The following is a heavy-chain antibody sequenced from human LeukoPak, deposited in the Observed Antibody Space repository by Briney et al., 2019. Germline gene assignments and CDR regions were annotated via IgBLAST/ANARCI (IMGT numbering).Heavy chain of an antibody. CDR2: IVVGSGNT. CDR1: GFTFTSSA. J-gene: IGHJ6*02. CDR3: AAGYCSSTSCYVPYYYYGMDV. Sequence: TSVKVSCKASGFTFTSSAMQWVRQARGQRLEWIGWIVVGSGNTNYAHKFQERVTITRDMSTSTAYMELSSLRSEDTAVYYCAAGYCSSTSCYVPYYYYGMDVWGQGTTVTVSS. D-gene: IGHD2-2*01. V-gene: IGHV1-58*02.